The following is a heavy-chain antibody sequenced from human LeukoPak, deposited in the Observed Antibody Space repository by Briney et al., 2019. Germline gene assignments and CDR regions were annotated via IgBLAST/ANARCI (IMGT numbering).Heavy chain of an antibody. V-gene: IGHV3-21*01. CDR2: ISSSSSYI. CDR1: GFTFSRYS. Sequence: GGSLRLSCAASGFTFSRYSMNWVRQAPGKGLEWVSSISSSSSYIYYADSVKGRFTISRDNAKNSLYLQMNSLRAEDTAVYYCARDKGNGMDVWGKGTTVTVSS. CDR3: ARDKGNGMDV. J-gene: IGHJ6*04.